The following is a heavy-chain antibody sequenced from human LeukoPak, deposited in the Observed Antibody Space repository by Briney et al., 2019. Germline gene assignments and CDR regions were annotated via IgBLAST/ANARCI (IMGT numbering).Heavy chain of an antibody. Sequence: GGSLRLSCEASGFSFSIYNMNWVRQAPGKGLEWVSSISSSSSYIYYADSVKGRFTISRDNAKNSLYLQMNSLRAEDTAVYYCARDGDGYKYFDYWGQGTLVTVSS. CDR3: ARDGDGYKYFDY. CDR1: GFSFSIYN. D-gene: IGHD5-24*01. V-gene: IGHV3-21*01. CDR2: ISSSSSYI. J-gene: IGHJ4*02.